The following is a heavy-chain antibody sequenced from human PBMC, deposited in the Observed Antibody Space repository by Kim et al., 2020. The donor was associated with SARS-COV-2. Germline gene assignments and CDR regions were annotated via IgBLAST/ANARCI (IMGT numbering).Heavy chain of an antibody. J-gene: IGHJ6*02. Sequence: GRFTISRHNSKNTLYLQMNSLRAEDTAVYYCAREEGYYGSGSYYTYGMDVWGQGTTVTVSS. D-gene: IGHD3-10*01. V-gene: IGHV3-53*04. CDR3: AREEGYYGSGSYYTYGMDV.